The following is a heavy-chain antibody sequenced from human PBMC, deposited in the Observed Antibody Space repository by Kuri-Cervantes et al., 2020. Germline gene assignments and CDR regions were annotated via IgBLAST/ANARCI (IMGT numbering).Heavy chain of an antibody. Sequence: GESLKISCAASGFTVSSNYMSWVRQAPGKGLEWVSVIYSGGSTYYADSVKGRFTISRDNTKNSLYLQMNSLRAEDSAVYYCARDGDSSGWDFDYWGQGTLVTVSS. CDR3: ARDGDSSGWDFDY. V-gene: IGHV3-66*01. D-gene: IGHD6-19*01. CDR2: IYSGGST. J-gene: IGHJ4*02. CDR1: GFTVSSNY.